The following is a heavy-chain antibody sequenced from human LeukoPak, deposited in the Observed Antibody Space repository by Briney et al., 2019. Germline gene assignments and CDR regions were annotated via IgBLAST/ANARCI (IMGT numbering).Heavy chain of an antibody. Sequence: GGSLRLSCAASGFTFSSYWMSWVRQAPGKGLEWVANIKQDGSGKYYVDSVKGRFTISRDNAKKSLFLQMNSLRAEDTAVYYCARGRFIAGTTAYYFDYRGQGTLVTVSS. V-gene: IGHV3-7*03. CDR2: IKQDGSGK. CDR3: ARGRFIAGTTAYYFDY. D-gene: IGHD1-26*01. CDR1: GFTFSSYW. J-gene: IGHJ4*02.